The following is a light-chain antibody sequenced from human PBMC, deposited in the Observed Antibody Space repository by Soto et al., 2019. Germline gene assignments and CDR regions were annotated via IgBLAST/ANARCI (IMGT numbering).Light chain of an antibody. V-gene: IGKV3-11*01. CDR2: DVF. J-gene: IGKJ4*01. CDR3: QQRNRWPPVT. Sequence: ESVLTQSPATLSLSPGERATLSCRASPSVSNSLAWYQHKPGQAPRLLIYDVFNRATGVPTRFSGSGSGTDFTLTISSLEPEDFAVYYCQQRNRWPPVTFGGGTRVEIK. CDR1: PSVSNS.